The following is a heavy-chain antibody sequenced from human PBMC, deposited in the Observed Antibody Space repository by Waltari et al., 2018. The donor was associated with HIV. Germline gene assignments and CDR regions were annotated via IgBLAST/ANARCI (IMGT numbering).Heavy chain of an antibody. CDR2: IHTYTGNT. V-gene: IGHV1-18*01. CDR3: VRDLSPMGKSGWYDS. J-gene: IGHJ1*01. Sequence: ARLVQCGAAVKKPGAPVMASSKAPGFSFIWPGSRWVRQSPGQGLEWMGWIHTYTGNTDSAENFQGRVTMTRDTFTNTIYMELRTLKSDDSAIYFCVRDLSPMGKSGWYDSWGQGTVVTVSS. D-gene: IGHD6-19*01. CDR1: GFSFIWPG.